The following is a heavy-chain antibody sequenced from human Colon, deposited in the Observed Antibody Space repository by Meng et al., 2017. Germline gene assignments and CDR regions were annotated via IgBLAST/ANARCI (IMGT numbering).Heavy chain of an antibody. D-gene: IGHD4-17*01. J-gene: IGHJ4*02. CDR1: GGSIKSGGYH. CDR2: MSDSGTT. CDR3: ARDTLYGTDY. V-gene: IGHV4-31*03. Sequence: QVHLHESGPGLVRPSDDLALVCTVSGGSIKSGGYHWSLVRQHPGKGLEYIGFMSDSGTTDYNPSLRSRVSISEIGSSKNQFSLTLRSVTAADTATYFCARDTLYGTDYWGQGVLVTVSS.